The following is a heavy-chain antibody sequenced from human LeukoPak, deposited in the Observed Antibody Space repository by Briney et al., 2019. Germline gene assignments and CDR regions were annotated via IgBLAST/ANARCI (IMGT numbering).Heavy chain of an antibody. CDR3: VRDLFPDAFDI. V-gene: IGHV3-74*01. CDR1: GFTFRHFW. J-gene: IGHJ3*02. Sequence: PGGSLRPSCAASGFTFRHFWMHWVRQAPGKGLVWVSRISGDGGSTVYADSVKGRFTISRDNAKNTLYLQMNSLRGDDTALYYCVRDLFPDAFDIWGQGTMVTVFS. D-gene: IGHD2-21*01. CDR2: ISGDGGST.